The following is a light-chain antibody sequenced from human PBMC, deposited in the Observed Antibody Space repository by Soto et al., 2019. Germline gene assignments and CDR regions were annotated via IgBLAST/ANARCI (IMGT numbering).Light chain of an antibody. Sequence: QSALTQPASVSESPGQSITISCTGTRSDVGGYNYVSWYQQHPGKAPKLMIYEVSTRPSGVSDRFSGSKSGNTASLTISGLQAEDEAEYYCSSFTSINTWVFGGGTKLTVL. V-gene: IGLV2-14*01. J-gene: IGLJ3*02. CDR2: EVS. CDR3: SSFTSINTWV. CDR1: RSDVGGYNY.